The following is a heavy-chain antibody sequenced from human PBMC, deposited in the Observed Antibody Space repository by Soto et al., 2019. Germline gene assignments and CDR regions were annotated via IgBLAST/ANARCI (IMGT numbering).Heavy chain of an antibody. CDR1: GGTFSSYA. CDR2: IIPIFGTA. V-gene: IGHV1-69*13. D-gene: IGHD3-3*01. CDR3: ARGQAIFGVVIPTHYYYYGMDV. J-gene: IGHJ6*02. Sequence: SVKVSCKASGGTFSSYAISWVRQAPGQGLEWMGGIIPIFGTANYAQKFQGRVTITADESTSTAYMELSSLRSEDTAVYYCARGQAIFGVVIPTHYYYYGMDVWGQGTTVTVSS.